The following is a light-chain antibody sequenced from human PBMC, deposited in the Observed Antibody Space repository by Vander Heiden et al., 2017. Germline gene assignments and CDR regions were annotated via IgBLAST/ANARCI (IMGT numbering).Light chain of an antibody. Sequence: IQMTQSPSPLSASVGDRVTISCPASESISSYLAWYQQKAGKAPNLLIYSASTLESGVPSRFSGSGSGTEFTLTISSLQPDDFGTYYCQQYRRYPWSFGQGTKVEIK. CDR1: ESISSY. CDR2: SAS. J-gene: IGKJ1*01. CDR3: QQYRRYPWS. V-gene: IGKV1-5*03.